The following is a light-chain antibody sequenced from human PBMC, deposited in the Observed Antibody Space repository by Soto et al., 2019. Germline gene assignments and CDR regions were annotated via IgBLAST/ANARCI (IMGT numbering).Light chain of an antibody. CDR2: NVS. J-gene: IGLJ1*01. V-gene: IGLV2-11*01. Sequence: QSVLTQPRAVSGSPGQSVTISCTGTSSDVGTYNYXSWYQQHPVKAPKLLIYNVSKRPGGVPDRFSGSKSGNTASMPISGLQAEDEADYYCCSYAGSYIPFVFGTGTKVTVL. CDR3: CSYAGSYIPFV. CDR1: SSDVGTYNY.